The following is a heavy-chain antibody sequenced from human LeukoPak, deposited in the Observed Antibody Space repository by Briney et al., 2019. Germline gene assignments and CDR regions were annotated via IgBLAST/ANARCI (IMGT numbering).Heavy chain of an antibody. CDR2: IKQDGSEK. D-gene: IGHD6-13*01. V-gene: IGHV3-7*01. CDR1: GFSFSSYG. J-gene: IGHJ3*02. CDR3: ARDMIAAAGYDAFDI. Sequence: GGSLRLSCAASGFSFSSYGMHWVRQAPGKGLEWVANIKQDGSEKYYVDSVKGRFTISRDNAKNSLYLQMNSLRAEDTAVYYCARDMIAAAGYDAFDIWGQGTMVTVSS.